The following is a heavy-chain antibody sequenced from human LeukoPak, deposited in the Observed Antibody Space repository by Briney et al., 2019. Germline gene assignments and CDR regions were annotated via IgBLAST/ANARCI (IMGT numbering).Heavy chain of an antibody. Sequence: ASVKVSCKASGYTFTGSYMHWVRQAPGQGLEWMGWVNPNSGGTNYAQKFQGRVAITRDTSISTACMELSSLRADDTAVYFCARIGYVSSSLDFWGQGALVTVSS. D-gene: IGHD6-6*01. CDR2: VNPNSGGT. CDR3: ARIGYVSSSLDF. J-gene: IGHJ4*02. V-gene: IGHV1-2*02. CDR1: GYTFTGSY.